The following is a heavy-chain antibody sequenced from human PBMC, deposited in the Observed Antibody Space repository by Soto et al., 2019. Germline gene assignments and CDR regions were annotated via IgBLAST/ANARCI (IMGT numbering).Heavy chain of an antibody. Sequence: SETLSLTCAVYGGSFSSYYWSWIRQPPGKGLEWIGYIYYSGSTNYNPSLKSRVTISVDTSKNQFSLKLSSVTAADTAVYYCARDLAAAGTDDYYGMDVWGQGTTVTVSS. CDR3: ARDLAAAGTDDYYGMDV. V-gene: IGHV4-59*01. J-gene: IGHJ6*02. D-gene: IGHD6-13*01. CDR1: GGSFSSYY. CDR2: IYYSGST.